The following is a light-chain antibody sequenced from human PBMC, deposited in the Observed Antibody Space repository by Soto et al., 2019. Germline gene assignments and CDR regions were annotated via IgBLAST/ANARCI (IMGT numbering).Light chain of an antibody. J-gene: IGKJ4*01. CDR1: QSVSSY. CDR2: DAS. Sequence: EIVLTQSPATLSLSPGERATLSCRASQSVSSYLAWYQQKPGQAPRLLIYDASNRATGIPARFSGSGYGTDFTRTISSLEPEDFAVYYCQLRSNWPGLTVGGETKVEIK. CDR3: QLRSNWPGLT. V-gene: IGKV3-11*01.